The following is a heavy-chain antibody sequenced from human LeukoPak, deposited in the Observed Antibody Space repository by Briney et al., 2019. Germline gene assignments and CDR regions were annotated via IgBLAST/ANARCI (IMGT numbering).Heavy chain of an antibody. CDR1: GFTLSIYS. J-gene: IGHJ4*02. Sequence: PRGSLRLSCAAPGFTLSIYSTHWVCQAPGKGLEWGAVISYDGSNKYYADSVKGRFTISRDNSKNTLYLQMNSLRAEDTAVYYCARSAAMISLQLDYWGQGTLVTVSS. D-gene: IGHD3-22*01. CDR3: ARSAAMISLQLDY. V-gene: IGHV3-30*03. CDR2: ISYDGSNK.